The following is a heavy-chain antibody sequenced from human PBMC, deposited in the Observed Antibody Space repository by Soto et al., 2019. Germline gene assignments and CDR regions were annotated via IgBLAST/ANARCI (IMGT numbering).Heavy chain of an antibody. Sequence: PXXTLSLPCTVSGGSISSYYWRWIRQPPGKGLEWIGYIYYSGSTNYNPSLKSRVTISVDTSKNQFSLKLSSVTAADKAVYYCARESSMVRGVIIGPIDYWGQGTLVTVSS. V-gene: IGHV4-59*01. CDR2: IYYSGST. CDR3: ARESSMVRGVIIGPIDY. D-gene: IGHD3-10*01. J-gene: IGHJ4*02. CDR1: GGSISSYY.